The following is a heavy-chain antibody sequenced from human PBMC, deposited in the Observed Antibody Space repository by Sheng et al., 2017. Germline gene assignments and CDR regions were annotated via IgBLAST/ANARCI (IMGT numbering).Heavy chain of an antibody. CDR3: ARGGGSKRNWYFDL. V-gene: IGHV4-30-4*07. CDR2: IYYSGST. J-gene: IGHJ2*01. CDR1: GGSISSGGYS. Sequence: QVQLQESGPGLVKPSQTLSLTCAVSGGSISSGGYSWSWIRQPPGKGLEWIGYIYYSGSTYYNPSLKSRVTISVDTSKNQFSLKLSSVTAADTAVYYCARGGGSKRNWYFDLWGRGTLVTVSS.